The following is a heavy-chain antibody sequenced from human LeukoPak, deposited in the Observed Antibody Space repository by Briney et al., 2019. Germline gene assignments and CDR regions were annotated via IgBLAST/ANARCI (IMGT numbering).Heavy chain of an antibody. CDR2: IKPDGSEK. CDR3: ARDASALY. D-gene: IGHD6-19*01. J-gene: IGHJ4*02. CDR1: GFTFSNYG. Sequence: PGGSLRLSCAASGFTFSNYGMHWVRQAPGKGLEWVASIKPDGSEKYYLDSVKGRFTISRDNARDSLYLQMNSLRDDDTSVYFCARDASALYWGRGTLVTVSS. V-gene: IGHV3-7*01.